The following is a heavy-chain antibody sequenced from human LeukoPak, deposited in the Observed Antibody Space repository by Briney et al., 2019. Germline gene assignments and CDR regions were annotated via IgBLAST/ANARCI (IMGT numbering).Heavy chain of an antibody. D-gene: IGHD3-3*01. V-gene: IGHV3-33*01. CDR2: VFDDGSRE. J-gene: IGHJ4*02. CDR3: ARDFKSGYVDS. Sequence: PGESLRLSCAASGFTFSNYGMHWVRQAPGKGLEWVAVVFDDGSREDFADSVKGRFTISRDNSKNTVLLQMNSLRAEDTAVYYCARDFKSGYVDSWGQGTLVTVSS. CDR1: GFTFSNYG.